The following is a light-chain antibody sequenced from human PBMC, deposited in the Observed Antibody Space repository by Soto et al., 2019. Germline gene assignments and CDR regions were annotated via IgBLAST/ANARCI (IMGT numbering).Light chain of an antibody. CDR1: QSVTSRY. J-gene: IGKJ2*01. CDR3: QQYNNSPEYT. CDR2: GAS. Sequence: DIVLTQSPGTLSLSPGERATLSCKASQSVTSRYLAWYQQKPGQAPRLLIYGASSSATGIPDRFSGSGSGTDFTLTISRLEPEDFGVYFCQQYNNSPEYTFGQGTKMEIK. V-gene: IGKV3-20*01.